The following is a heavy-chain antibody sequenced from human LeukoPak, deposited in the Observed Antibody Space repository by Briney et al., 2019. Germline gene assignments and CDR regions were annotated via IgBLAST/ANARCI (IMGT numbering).Heavy chain of an antibody. V-gene: IGHV1-18*01. CDR1: GYTFTSYG. D-gene: IGHD2-2*02. J-gene: IGHJ5*02. CDR2: ISAYNGNT. CDR3: ARSLNRYCSSTSCYTDWFDP. Sequence: GASVKVSCKASGYTFTSYGISWVRQAPGQGLEWMGWISAYNGNTNYAQKLQGRVTMTTDTSTSTAYMELRSLRSDDTAVYYCARSLNRYCSSTSCYTDWFDPWGQGTLVTVSS.